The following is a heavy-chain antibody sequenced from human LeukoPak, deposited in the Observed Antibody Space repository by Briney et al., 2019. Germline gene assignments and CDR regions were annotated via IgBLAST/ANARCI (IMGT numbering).Heavy chain of an antibody. CDR1: GYTFTGYY. V-gene: IGHV1-2*02. J-gene: IGHJ6*03. CDR2: INPNSGGT. Sequence: GASVKVSCKASGYTFTGYYMHWVRQAPGQGLEWMGWINPNSGGTNYAQKFQGRVTMTRDTSISTAYMELSRLRSDDTAVYYCARESSDEGDYYYYYMDVWGQGTLVTVSS. CDR3: ARESSDEGDYYYYYMDV. D-gene: IGHD1-26*01.